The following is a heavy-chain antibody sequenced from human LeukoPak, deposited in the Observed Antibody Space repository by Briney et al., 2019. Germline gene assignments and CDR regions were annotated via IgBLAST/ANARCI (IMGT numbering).Heavy chain of an antibody. CDR2: VSYDGNT. J-gene: IGHJ5*02. Sequence: PSETLSLTCTVSGGSISSNSYYWGWIRQPPGKGLEWIASVSYDGNTYYNPSLETRVTISVVTSKNQFSLNLRSVTAADTAVYYCARGSHFDFWSGYYSRTYNWFDPWGQGTLVTVSS. V-gene: IGHV4-39*07. D-gene: IGHD3-3*01. CDR3: ARGSHFDFWSGYYSRTYNWFDP. CDR1: GGSISSNSYY.